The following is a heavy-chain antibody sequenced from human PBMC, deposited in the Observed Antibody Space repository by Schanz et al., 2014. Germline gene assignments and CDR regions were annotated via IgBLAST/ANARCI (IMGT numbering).Heavy chain of an antibody. CDR2: ISGSGGNT. Sequence: EVQLVESGGGLVQPGRSLRLSCAASGFTFSNYAMNWVRQAPGKGLEWVSGISGSGGNTFYADSVKGRFTISRDNSKTTLYLQMNGLRVEDTAVYYCAKSDIGDFDYWGQGTLVTVSS. V-gene: IGHV3-23*04. J-gene: IGHJ4*02. CDR1: GFTFSNYA. CDR3: AKSDIGDFDY. D-gene: IGHD2-15*01.